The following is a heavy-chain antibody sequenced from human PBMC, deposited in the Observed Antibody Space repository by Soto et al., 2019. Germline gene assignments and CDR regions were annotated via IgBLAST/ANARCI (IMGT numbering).Heavy chain of an antibody. D-gene: IGHD2-15*01. Sequence: SVKVSCKASGDTFSSSSINWVRQAPGQGLEWLGGLIPSFGPANYAQKFQGRVTITADKDTKTAYMELSSLGSEDTAIYYCATRSKSLYFSGFDVWG. CDR2: LIPSFGPA. CDR3: ATRSKSLYFSGFDV. J-gene: IGHJ6*02. V-gene: IGHV1-69*06. CDR1: GDTFSSSS.